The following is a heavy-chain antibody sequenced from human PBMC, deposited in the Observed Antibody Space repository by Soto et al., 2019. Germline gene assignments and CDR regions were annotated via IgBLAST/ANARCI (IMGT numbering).Heavy chain of an antibody. CDR2: ISGSGGRT. V-gene: IGHV3-23*01. Sequence: EVQLLESGGGLIRSGGSLRLSCEASGFTFSNYGMTWVRLAPGKGLEWVSTISGSGGRTFYADPVKGRFTISRDNSKNTLYLQMNSLRAEDTAVYYCAKEMIASTLADFFDYWGQGTLVTVSS. CDR1: GFTFSNYG. CDR3: AKEMIASTLADFFDY. J-gene: IGHJ4*02. D-gene: IGHD2-21*01.